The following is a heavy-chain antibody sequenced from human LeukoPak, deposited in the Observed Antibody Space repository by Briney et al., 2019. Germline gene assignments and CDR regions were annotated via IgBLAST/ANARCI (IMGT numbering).Heavy chain of an antibody. Sequence: SVQVSCKASGGIFSSYAIIWVGQAPGQGLEWMGGIIPIFGTANYAQKFQGRVTITTDESTSTAYMELSSLRSEDTAVYYCARSSSSWYEVVGYNWFDPWGQGTLVTVSS. CDR1: GGIFSSYA. D-gene: IGHD6-13*01. CDR3: ARSSSSWYEVVGYNWFDP. J-gene: IGHJ5*02. V-gene: IGHV1-69*05. CDR2: IIPIFGTA.